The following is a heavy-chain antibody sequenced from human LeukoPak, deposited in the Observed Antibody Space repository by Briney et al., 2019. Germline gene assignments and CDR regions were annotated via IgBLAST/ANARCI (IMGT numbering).Heavy chain of an antibody. CDR2: ISSDGGTK. CDR1: KFTFRNYG. V-gene: IGHV3-30*18. Sequence: GGSLRLSCTASKFTFRNYGMQWVRQAPGKGLEWVAVISSDGGTKYYADSVKGRFTLSRDNSRNTLDLQMNSLGPEDTAVYYCAKEYDSGGYGAYFDYWGQGTLVTVSS. D-gene: IGHD3-10*01. J-gene: IGHJ4*02. CDR3: AKEYDSGGYGAYFDY.